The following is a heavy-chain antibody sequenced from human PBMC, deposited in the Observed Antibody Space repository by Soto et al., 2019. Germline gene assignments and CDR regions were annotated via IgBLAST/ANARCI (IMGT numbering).Heavy chain of an antibody. V-gene: IGHV1-3*01. CDR1: GYTFTGYY. Sequence: GASVKVSCKASGYTFTGYYMHWVRQAPGQGLEWMGWINAGNGDTKYAQKFQGRVTITRDTSASTAYMELSSLRSEDTAVYYCASGPAIFGVVTTLDYWGQGTLVTVPQ. CDR2: INAGNGDT. D-gene: IGHD3-3*01. J-gene: IGHJ4*02. CDR3: ASGPAIFGVVTTLDY.